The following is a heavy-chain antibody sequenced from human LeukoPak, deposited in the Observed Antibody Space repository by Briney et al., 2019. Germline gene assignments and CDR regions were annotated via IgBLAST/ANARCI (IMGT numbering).Heavy chain of an antibody. D-gene: IGHD5-12*01. Sequence: GGSLRLSCAASGFTFSDYYMSWIRQAPGKGLEWLSCISSSGRTIYYADSVKGRFTISRDNAKNSLYLQMSSLRTEDTAVHYCAREGQGGYDLFDYWGQGTLVTVSS. J-gene: IGHJ4*02. V-gene: IGHV3-11*04. CDR1: GFTFSDYY. CDR2: ISSSGRTI. CDR3: AREGQGGYDLFDY.